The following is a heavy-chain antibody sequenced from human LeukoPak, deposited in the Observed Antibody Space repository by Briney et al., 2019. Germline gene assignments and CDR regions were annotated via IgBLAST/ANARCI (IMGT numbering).Heavy chain of an antibody. J-gene: IGHJ4*02. Sequence: GESLKISCKGSGYSFSNYWIAWVRQMPGKGLEWRGLNYPGDYDTRYSPSFQGQVTFSADKSISTAYLQWSSLKAADTAMYYCATSYGGSHFDYWGQGTLVTVSS. CDR2: NYPGDYDT. D-gene: IGHD2-15*01. CDR1: GYSFSNYW. CDR3: ATSYGGSHFDY. V-gene: IGHV5-51*01.